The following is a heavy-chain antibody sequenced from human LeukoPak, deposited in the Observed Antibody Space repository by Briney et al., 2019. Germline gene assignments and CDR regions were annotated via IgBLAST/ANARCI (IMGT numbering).Heavy chain of an antibody. V-gene: IGHV1-2*02. CDR2: INPNSGDT. CDR1: GYTFPGYY. CDR3: ASSPGGYFQH. Sequence: GASVKVSFKASGYTFPGYYMHRVRQAPGQGPEWMGWINPNSGDTNYAQKFQGRVTMTRDTSISTAYMELSRLRSDDTAVYYCASSPGGYFQHWGQGTLVTVSS. J-gene: IGHJ1*01. D-gene: IGHD3-16*01.